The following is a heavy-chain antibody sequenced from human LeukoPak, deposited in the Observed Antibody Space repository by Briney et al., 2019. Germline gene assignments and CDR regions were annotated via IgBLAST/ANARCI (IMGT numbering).Heavy chain of an antibody. J-gene: IGHJ4*02. D-gene: IGHD1-26*01. Sequence: ASVKASCKASGYTFINYYMHWVRQAPGQGLEWMGMINPSGGSTSSAQKFQGGVTMTRDTSTSTVYMELSSLRSEDTALYYCARNSGSGLDYWGQGTLVTVSS. CDR2: INPSGGST. V-gene: IGHV1-46*01. CDR3: ARNSGSGLDY. CDR1: GYTFINYY.